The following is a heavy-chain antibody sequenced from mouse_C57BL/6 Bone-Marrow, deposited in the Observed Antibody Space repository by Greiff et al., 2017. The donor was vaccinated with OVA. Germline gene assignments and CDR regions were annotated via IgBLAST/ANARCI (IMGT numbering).Heavy chain of an antibody. Sequence: VQLQQSGAELVRPGTSVKLSCKASGYTFTNYWMHWVKQRPGQGLEWIGVIAPSDSYINYNQKFKGRATLTVDTSSSTAYMHLSSLTSEDSAVYYSAHYGSRLYLHYWGQGTSLTVSS. J-gene: IGHJ2*02. CDR1: GYTFTNYW. V-gene: IGHV1-59*01. D-gene: IGHD1-1*01. CDR3: AHYGSRLYLHY. CDR2: IAPSDSYI.